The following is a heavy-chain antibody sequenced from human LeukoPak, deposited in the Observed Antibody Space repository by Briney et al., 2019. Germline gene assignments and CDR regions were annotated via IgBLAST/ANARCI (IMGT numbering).Heavy chain of an antibody. V-gene: IGHV1-18*01. CDR1: GYTLTSYG. CDR3: ARDAGGGGSFDY. D-gene: IGHD2-15*01. Sequence: GASVKASCKASGYTLTSYGMSWVRQAPGQGLEWMGWIPAYIGNTYYAQKFQGRVTMTTDTSTSTVYMELRSLRSDDTGMYYCARDAGGGGSFDYWGQGTLVTVSS. J-gene: IGHJ4*02. CDR2: IPAYIGNT.